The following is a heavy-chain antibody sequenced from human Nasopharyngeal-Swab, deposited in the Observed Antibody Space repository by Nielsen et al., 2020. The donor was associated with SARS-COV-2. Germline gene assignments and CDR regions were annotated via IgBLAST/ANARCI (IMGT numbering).Heavy chain of an antibody. J-gene: IGHJ4*02. D-gene: IGHD4/OR15-4a*01. CDR2: IYPGDSTP. V-gene: IGHV5-51*01. CDR1: GYYFSTYW. Sequence: GGSLRLSCQGSGYYFSTYWIGWVRQMPGRGLEWMGIIYPGDSTPRYRPSFQGQATISADKSSTAYLQWSSLKASDTAMYFCARLYGGYVDYWGQGTLVTVSS. CDR3: ARLYGGYVDY.